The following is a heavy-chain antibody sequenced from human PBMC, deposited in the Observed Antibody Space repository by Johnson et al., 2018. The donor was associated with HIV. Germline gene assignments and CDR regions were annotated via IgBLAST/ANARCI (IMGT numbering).Heavy chain of an antibody. D-gene: IGHD2-8*02. J-gene: IGHJ3*02. CDR3: AVLTTGGLRVGNFYI. Sequence: QVQLVESGGGVVQPGRSRRLSCAASGFIFSSYGMHWVRQAPGKGLEWVAFIRYDGSNKYYAESVQGRFNISRDNPKNTLYLQMDSLRIEDTAVYYCAVLTTGGLRVGNFYIWGQGTMVTVSS. CDR2: IRYDGSNK. V-gene: IGHV3-30*02. CDR1: GFIFSSYG.